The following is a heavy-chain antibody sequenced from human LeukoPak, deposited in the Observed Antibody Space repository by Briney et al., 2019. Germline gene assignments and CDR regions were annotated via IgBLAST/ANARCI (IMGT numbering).Heavy chain of an antibody. CDR3: ARSYTSGSYGGFFHGNWFDP. D-gene: IGHD3-10*01. CDR1: GFTFSSYW. V-gene: IGHV3-7*01. CDR2: IKQDGSEK. Sequence: GGSLRLSCAASGFTFSSYWMSWVRQAPGKGLEWVANIKQDGSEKYYVDSVKGRFTISRENAKNSLYLQMNSLKVEDTAVYYCARSYTSGSYGGFFHGNWFDPWGQGALVTVSS. J-gene: IGHJ5*02.